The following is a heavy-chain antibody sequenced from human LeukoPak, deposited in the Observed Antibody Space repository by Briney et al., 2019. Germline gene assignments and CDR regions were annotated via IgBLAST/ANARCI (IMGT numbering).Heavy chain of an antibody. CDR3: ARGASGYGYDAFDI. V-gene: IGHV3-74*01. Sequence: GGSLRLSCAASGFTFSSYWMHWVRQAPGKGLVWVSRINSDGSSTSYADSVKGRFTISRDNAKNTLYLQMNSLRAEDTAVYYCARGASGYGYDAFDIWGQGTMVTVSA. CDR1: GFTFSSYW. D-gene: IGHD5-12*01. J-gene: IGHJ3*02. CDR2: INSDGSST.